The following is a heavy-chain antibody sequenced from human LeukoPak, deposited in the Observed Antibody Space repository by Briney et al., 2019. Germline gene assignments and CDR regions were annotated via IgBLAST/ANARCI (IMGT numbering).Heavy chain of an antibody. J-gene: IGHJ4*02. Sequence: SETLSLTCDVYGGSFSGYYWSWIRQPPGKGLEWIGEINHSGSTNYNPSLKSRVTISVDTSRNQFSLKPSSVTAADTAVYYCARGRIAVAGTRGIYFDYWGQGTLVTVSS. V-gene: IGHV4-34*01. CDR3: ARGRIAVAGTRGIYFDY. CDR1: GGSFSGYY. D-gene: IGHD6-19*01. CDR2: INHSGST.